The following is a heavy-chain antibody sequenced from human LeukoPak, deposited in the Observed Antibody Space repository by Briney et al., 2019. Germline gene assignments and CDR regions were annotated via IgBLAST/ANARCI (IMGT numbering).Heavy chain of an antibody. CDR2: IRQDSAYK. D-gene: IGHD1-14*01. V-gene: IGHV3-7*01. J-gene: IGHJ3*02. CDR3: VREGRTTSGDDAFDI. Sequence: PGGSLRLSCSASGFTLSRHYMSWVRQAPGKGLEWVANIRQDSAYKFFVDPVKGRFSISRDNDKNSLSLQMNSLRAEDTAMYYCVREGRTTSGDDAFDIWGQGTMVTVSS. CDR1: GFTLSRHY.